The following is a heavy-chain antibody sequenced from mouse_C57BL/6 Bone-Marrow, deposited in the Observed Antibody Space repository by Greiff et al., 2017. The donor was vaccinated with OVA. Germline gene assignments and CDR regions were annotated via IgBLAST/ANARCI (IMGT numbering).Heavy chain of an antibody. CDR2: INPSTGGT. CDR3: ARRLGRSFAY. CDR1: GYSFTGYY. Sequence: EVQLQQSGPELVKPGASVKISCKASGYSFTGYYMNWVKQSPEKSLEWIGEINPSTGGTTYNQKFKAKATLTVDKSSSTAYMQLKSLTSEDSAVYYCARRLGRSFAYWGQGTLVTVSA. D-gene: IGHD4-1*01. V-gene: IGHV1-42*01. J-gene: IGHJ3*01.